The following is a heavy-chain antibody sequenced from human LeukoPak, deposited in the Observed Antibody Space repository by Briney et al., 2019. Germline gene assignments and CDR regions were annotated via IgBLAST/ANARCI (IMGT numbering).Heavy chain of an antibody. V-gene: IGHV3-30*02. CDR3: ARATRAAVVTAWDY. D-gene: IGHD2-21*02. CDR2: IRYDGSNK. CDR1: GFTLSSYG. J-gene: IGHJ4*02. Sequence: GGSLRLSCAASGFTLSSYGMHWVRQAPGKGLEWVAFIRYDGSNKYYADSVKGRFTISRDNSKNTLYLQMNSLRAEDTAVYYCARATRAAVVTAWDYWGQGTLVTVSS.